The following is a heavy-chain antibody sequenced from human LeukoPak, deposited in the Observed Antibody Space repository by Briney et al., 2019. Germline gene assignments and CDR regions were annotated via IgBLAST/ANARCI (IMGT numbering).Heavy chain of an antibody. J-gene: IGHJ4*02. CDR1: GYTFTGYY. Sequence: GASVKVSCKASGYTFTGYYMHWVRQAPGQGLAWMGWINPNSGGTNYAQKFQGRVTMTRDTSISTAYMELSRLRSDDTAVYYCARDSTVTTPSLLSPFDYWGQGTLVTVSS. CDR2: INPNSGGT. V-gene: IGHV1-2*02. CDR3: ARDSTVTTPSLLSPFDY. D-gene: IGHD4-17*01.